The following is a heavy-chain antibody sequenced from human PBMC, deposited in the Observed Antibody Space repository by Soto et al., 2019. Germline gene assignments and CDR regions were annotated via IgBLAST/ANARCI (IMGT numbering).Heavy chain of an antibody. CDR2: INPKTGDT. CDR1: GYTFTDSH. D-gene: IGHD2-21*01. V-gene: IGHV1-2*02. CDR3: GRDPPRYFTSSPEGAGL. J-gene: IGHJ4*02. Sequence: QVQLVQSGTEVKKPGASVKVSCKASGYTFTDSHIHWVRQASGQGLEWLGWINPKTGDTNYPQKFQGRITMTRDTSMSTAYMELTNLTSDDTAVYYCGRDPPRYFTSSPEGAGLWGQGTLVTVSS.